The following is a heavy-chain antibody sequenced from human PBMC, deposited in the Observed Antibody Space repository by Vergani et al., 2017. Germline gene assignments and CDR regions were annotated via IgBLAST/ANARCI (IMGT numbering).Heavy chain of an antibody. CDR3: ARYHRAKLVPGGGVFDY. CDR1: GGTFSSYA. Sequence: QVQLVQSGAEVKKPGSSVKVSCKASGGTFSSYAISWVRQAPGQGLEWMGGIIPIFGTANYAQKFQGRVTITADESTSTAYMELSSLRSEDTAVYYWARYHRAKLVPGGGVFDYWGQGTLVTVSS. CDR2: IIPIFGTA. J-gene: IGHJ4*02. D-gene: IGHD6-13*01. V-gene: IGHV1-69*01.